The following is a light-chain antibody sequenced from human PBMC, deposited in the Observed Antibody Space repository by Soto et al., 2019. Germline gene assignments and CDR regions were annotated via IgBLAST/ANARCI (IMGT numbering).Light chain of an antibody. CDR3: QQYEKWPLT. CDR2: GAS. J-gene: IGKJ4*01. V-gene: IGKV3-15*01. CDR1: QSVGRS. Sequence: EIVMTQSPATLSLSPGERVTLSCRASQSVGRSLAWYQQKAGQAPRLLIYGASTRATGTPVRFSGSGSVTEFSLTISSLQSEDFVVYYCQQYEKWPLTFGGGTKVEIK.